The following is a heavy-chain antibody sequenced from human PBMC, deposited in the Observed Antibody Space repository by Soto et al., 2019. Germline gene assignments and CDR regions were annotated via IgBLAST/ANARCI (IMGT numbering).Heavy chain of an antibody. CDR1: GFTFSSYG. CDR2: ISYAGSNK. V-gene: IGHV3-30*18. Sequence: QVQLVESGGGVVQPGRSLRLSCAASGFTFSSYGMHWVRQAPGKGLEWVAVISYAGSNKYYADSVKGRFTISRDNSKNTLYRQMNGLRVADTAVYYCAKDYCYGYDGMDVWGRGTTVTASS. D-gene: IGHD3-10*01. CDR3: AKDYCYGYDGMDV. J-gene: IGHJ6*02.